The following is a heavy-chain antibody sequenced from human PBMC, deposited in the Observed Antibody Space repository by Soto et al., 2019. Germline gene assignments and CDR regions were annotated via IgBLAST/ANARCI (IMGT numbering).Heavy chain of an antibody. CDR3: ARVPPSNYDFWSGYSDKYYYYGMDV. CDR2: ISAYNGNT. J-gene: IGHJ6*02. CDR1: GYTFTSYG. Sequence: VASVKVSCKASGYTFTSYGISWVRQAPGQGLERMGWISAYNGNTNYAQKLQGRVTMTTDTSTSTAYMELRSLRSDDTAVYYCARVPPSNYDFWSGYSDKYYYYGMDVWGQGTTVTVSS. V-gene: IGHV1-18*01. D-gene: IGHD3-3*01.